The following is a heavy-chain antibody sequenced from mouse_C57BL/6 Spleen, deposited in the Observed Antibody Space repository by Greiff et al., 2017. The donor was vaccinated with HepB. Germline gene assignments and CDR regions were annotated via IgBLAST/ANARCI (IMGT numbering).Heavy chain of an antibody. J-gene: IGHJ4*01. CDR2: IYPGDGDT. V-gene: IGHV1-80*01. CDR3: ARRAYSNYAMDY. Sequence: VQLQQSGAELVKPGASVKISRKASGYAFSSYWMNWVKQRPGKGLEWIGQIYPGDGDTNYNGKFKGKATLTADKSSSTAYMQLSSLTSEDSAVYFCARRAYSNYAMDYWGQGTSVTVPS. D-gene: IGHD2-5*01. CDR1: GYAFSSYW.